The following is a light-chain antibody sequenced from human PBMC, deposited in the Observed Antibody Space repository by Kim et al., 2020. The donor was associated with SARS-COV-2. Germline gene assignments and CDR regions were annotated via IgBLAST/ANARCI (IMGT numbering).Light chain of an antibody. CDR1: SLRSYY. CDR2: GKN. V-gene: IGLV3-19*01. J-gene: IGLJ1*01. Sequence: SSELTQDPAVSVALGQTVRITCQGDSLRSYYTSWYQQKPGQAPMLVIHGKNNRPSGIPDRFSGSLSGNTASLIITGAQAEDEADYYCNSRDISGKQFCVF. CDR3: NSRDISGKQFCV.